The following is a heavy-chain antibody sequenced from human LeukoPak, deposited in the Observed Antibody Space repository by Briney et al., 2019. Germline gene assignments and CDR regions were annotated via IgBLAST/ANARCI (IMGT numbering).Heavy chain of an antibody. CDR2: IYSGGST. CDR1: GFTVSSNY. V-gene: IGHV3-66*01. J-gene: IGHJ6*02. Sequence: GGSLRLSCAASGFTVSSNYMSWVRQAPGKGLEWVSAIYSGGSTYYADSVKGRFTISRDNSKNTLYLQMNSLRAEDTAVYYCARVLDSSGYYSNYYGMDVWGQGTTVTVSS. CDR3: ARVLDSSGYYSNYYGMDV. D-gene: IGHD3-22*01.